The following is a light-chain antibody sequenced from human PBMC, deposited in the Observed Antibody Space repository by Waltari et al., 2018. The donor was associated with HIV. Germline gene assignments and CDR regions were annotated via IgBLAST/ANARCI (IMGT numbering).Light chain of an antibody. CDR2: EVS. J-gene: IGLJ2*01. V-gene: IGLV2-8*01. CDR1: SRDIGAYDA. CDR3: SSYGDNIRVL. Sequence: SALTQPHSACGSLVQSVTISCPAPSRDIGAYDAASWFQQHPNNAPKLLLYEVSKRPSGVPDRFSGSRSGETAFLSVSGLQPDDTAGYFCSSYGDNIRVLFGGGTNLTVL.